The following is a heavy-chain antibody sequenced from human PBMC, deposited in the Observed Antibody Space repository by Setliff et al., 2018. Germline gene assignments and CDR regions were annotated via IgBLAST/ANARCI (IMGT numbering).Heavy chain of an antibody. D-gene: IGHD1-1*01. CDR2: IFPADSET. V-gene: IGHV5-51*01. CDR1: GYNFNSHW. J-gene: IGHJ1*01. Sequence: PGESLKISCATSGYNFNSHWIAWVRQVPGGGLEWMGLIFPADSETRYSPSFQGQFTMSVDTSINTAYLQWNSLKASDTALYFRARLPSTGSAFFQHWGQGTLVPVSS. CDR3: ARLPSTGSAFFQH.